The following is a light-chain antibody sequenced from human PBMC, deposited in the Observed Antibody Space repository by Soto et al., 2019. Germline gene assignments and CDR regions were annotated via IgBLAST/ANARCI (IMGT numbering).Light chain of an antibody. Sequence: SVLTQPPSVSGAPGQRVTISCTGSSSSIGAGYDVHWYQQLPGTAPKLVIYGHTNRPSGVPDRFSGSKSGTSASLAITGLQAEDEADYYCQSYDNSLSAYVFGSGTKLTVL. V-gene: IGLV1-40*01. CDR2: GHT. CDR3: QSYDNSLSAYV. CDR1: SSSIGAGYD. J-gene: IGLJ1*01.